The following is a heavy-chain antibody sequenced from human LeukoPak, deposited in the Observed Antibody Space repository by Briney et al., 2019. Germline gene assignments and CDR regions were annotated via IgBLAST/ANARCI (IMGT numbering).Heavy chain of an antibody. V-gene: IGHV1-69*13. CDR1: GGTFSSYA. Sequence: ASVKVSCTASGGTFSSYAISWVRQAPGQGLEWMGGIIPIFGTANYAQKFQGRVTITADESTSTAYMELSSLRSEDTAVYYCARDRDCSGGSCYSPDYGMDVWGKGTTATVSS. D-gene: IGHD2-15*01. CDR2: IIPIFGTA. J-gene: IGHJ6*04. CDR3: ARDRDCSGGSCYSPDYGMDV.